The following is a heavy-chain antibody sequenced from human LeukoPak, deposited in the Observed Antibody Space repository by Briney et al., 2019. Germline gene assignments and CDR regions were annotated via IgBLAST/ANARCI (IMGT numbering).Heavy chain of an antibody. V-gene: IGHV3-21*01. CDR3: ARDAVDTANAV. Sequence: GGSLRLSCAASGFTFSSYSMNWVRQAPGKGPEWVSSISSSSSYIYYADSVKGRFTIFRDNAKNSLYLQMNSLRAEDTAVYYCARDAVDTANAVWGQGTTVTVSS. D-gene: IGHD5-18*01. CDR2: ISSSSSYI. CDR1: GFTFSSYS. J-gene: IGHJ6*02.